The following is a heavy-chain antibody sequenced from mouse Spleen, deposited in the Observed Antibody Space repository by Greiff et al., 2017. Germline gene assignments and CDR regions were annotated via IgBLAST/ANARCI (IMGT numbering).Heavy chain of an antibody. J-gene: IGHJ2*01. D-gene: IGHD2-4*01. Sequence: VQLQQPGAELVRPGSSVKLSCKASGYTFTSYWMHWVKQRPIQGLEWIGNIDPSDSETHYNQKFKDKATLTVDKSSSTAYMQLSSLTSEDSAVYYCARWGLRRGGFDYWGQGTTLTVSS. CDR1: GYTFTSYW. CDR2: IDPSDSET. CDR3: ARWGLRRGGFDY. V-gene: IGHV1-52*01.